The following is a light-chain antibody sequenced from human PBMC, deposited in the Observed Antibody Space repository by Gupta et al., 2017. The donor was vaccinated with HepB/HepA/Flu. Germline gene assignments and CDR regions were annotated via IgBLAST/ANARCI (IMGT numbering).Light chain of an antibody. J-gene: IGKJ3*01. V-gene: IGKV3-11*01. Sequence: EIVLTQSPATLSLSPGERATLSCRASQSVRSYLAWYQHKPGQAPRLLIYDASNRDTGIPARFSGSGYGTDFTLTISSREPEDFAVYYCQQLSNWPPITFGHGTKVDIK. CDR3: QQLSNWPPIT. CDR1: QSVRSY. CDR2: DAS.